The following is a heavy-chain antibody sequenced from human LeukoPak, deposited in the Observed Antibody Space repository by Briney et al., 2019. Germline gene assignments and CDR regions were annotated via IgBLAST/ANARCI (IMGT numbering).Heavy chain of an antibody. V-gene: IGHV1-18*01. Sequence: ASVKVSCKASGYTFTNYGIIWVRQAPGQGLEWMGWISVYNGNTNYAQKLQGRVTMTTDTSTSTAYMELRSLRSDDTAVYYCARGWLQPYWYFDLWGRGTPVTVSS. CDR1: GYTFTNYG. CDR3: ARGWLQPYWYFDL. J-gene: IGHJ2*01. D-gene: IGHD5-24*01. CDR2: ISVYNGNT.